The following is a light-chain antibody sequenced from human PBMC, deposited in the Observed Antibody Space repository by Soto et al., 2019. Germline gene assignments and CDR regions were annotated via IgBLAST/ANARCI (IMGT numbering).Light chain of an antibody. V-gene: IGLV2-8*01. CDR2: EVV. Sequence: QAVLTQPPSASGSPGQSVTISCTGIKNDIGVYDFVSWYQHHPGKAPRLIIYEVVQRPSGVPDRFSGSKSGNTASLTVSGLQAADEADYFCKSYAGSNTYVFGSGTKFTV. CDR3: KSYAGSNTYV. J-gene: IGLJ1*01. CDR1: KNDIGVYDF.